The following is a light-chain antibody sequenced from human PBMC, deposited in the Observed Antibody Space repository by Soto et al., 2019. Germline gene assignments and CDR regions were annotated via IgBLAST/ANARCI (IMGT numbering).Light chain of an antibody. J-gene: IGKJ4*01. V-gene: IGKV1-5*03. Sequence: DIQMTQSPSTLSASLGDRVTITCRASQSIRSWLACYQQKPGKAPRLLIYKASSLESGVPSRFSGSGSGTEFTLTISSLQPDDSATYYCQQYDSYCTFGGGTKVDIK. CDR1: QSIRSW. CDR2: KAS. CDR3: QQYDSYCT.